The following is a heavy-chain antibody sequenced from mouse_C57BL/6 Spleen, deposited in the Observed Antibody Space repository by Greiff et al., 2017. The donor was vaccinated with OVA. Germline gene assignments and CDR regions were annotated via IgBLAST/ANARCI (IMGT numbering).Heavy chain of an antibody. CDR2: ISSGSSTI. V-gene: IGHV5-17*01. Sequence: EVKVEESGGGLVKPGGSLKLSCAASGFTFSDYGMHWVRQAPEKGLEWVAYISSGSSTIYYADTVKGRFTISRDNAKNTLFLQMTSLRSEDTAMYYWARGDYDDYYAMDYWGQGTSVTVSS. D-gene: IGHD2-4*01. CDR3: ARGDYDDYYAMDY. CDR1: GFTFSDYG. J-gene: IGHJ4*01.